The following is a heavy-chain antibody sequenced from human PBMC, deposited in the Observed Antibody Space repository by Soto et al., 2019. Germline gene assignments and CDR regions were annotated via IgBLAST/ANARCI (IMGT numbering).Heavy chain of an antibody. CDR1: GLTFGSRA. D-gene: IGHD3-10*01. CDR3: ARGSTDSYPGSRIFDF. Sequence: LRLSCVASGLTFGSRAMTWVRQAPGEGLQWVSTITDTGGDAKYADSVRGRFVISRDNSKKTLYLQMTSLTAEDSAMYYCARGSTDSYPGSRIFDFWGRGTLVTVSS. CDR2: ITDTGGDA. J-gene: IGHJ4*02. V-gene: IGHV3-23*01.